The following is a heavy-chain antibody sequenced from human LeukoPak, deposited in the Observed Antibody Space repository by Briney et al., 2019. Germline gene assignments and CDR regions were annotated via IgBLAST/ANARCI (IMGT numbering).Heavy chain of an antibody. J-gene: IGHJ4*02. CDR3: ARGGYEYSSSSGYYFDY. Sequence: ASVKVSCKASGYTFTSYYMRWVRQAPGQGLEWMGIINPSGGSTSYAQKFQGRATMTRDTSTSTVYMELSSLRSEDTAVYYCARGGYEYSSSSGYYFDYWGQGTLVTVSS. D-gene: IGHD6-6*01. CDR1: GYTFTSYY. V-gene: IGHV1-46*01. CDR2: INPSGGST.